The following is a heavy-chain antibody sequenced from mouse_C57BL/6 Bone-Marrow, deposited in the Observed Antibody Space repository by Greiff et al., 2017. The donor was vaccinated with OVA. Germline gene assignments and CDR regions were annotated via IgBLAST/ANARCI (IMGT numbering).Heavy chain of an antibody. J-gene: IGHJ2*01. Sequence: EVKLQQSGAELVRPGASVKLSCTASGFNIKDDYMHWVKQRPEQGLEWIGWIDPENGDTEYASKFQGKATITADTSSNTAYLQLSSLTSEDTAVYYCTSPPFFDYWGQGTTLTVSS. CDR2: IDPENGDT. V-gene: IGHV14-4*01. CDR1: GFNIKDDY. CDR3: TSPPFFDY.